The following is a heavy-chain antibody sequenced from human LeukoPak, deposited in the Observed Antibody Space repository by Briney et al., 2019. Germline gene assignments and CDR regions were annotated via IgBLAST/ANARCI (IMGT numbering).Heavy chain of an antibody. CDR1: GFTFSNYW. V-gene: IGHV3-48*01. J-gene: IGHJ4*02. CDR3: ARDGGFSYEIDY. CDR2: ISKTITTI. D-gene: IGHD5-18*01. Sequence: PGGSLGLSCAASGFTFSNYWMSWVRQAPGKGLEWVSYISKTITTIYYADSVKGRFTISRDNARNSLYLQMNSLGAEDTAVYYCARDGGFSYEIDYWGQGTLVTVSS.